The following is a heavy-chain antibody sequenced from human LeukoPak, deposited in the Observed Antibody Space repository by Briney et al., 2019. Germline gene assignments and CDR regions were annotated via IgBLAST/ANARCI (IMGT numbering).Heavy chain of an antibody. CDR3: ARACIAAAGNDAFDI. V-gene: IGHV3-21*01. CDR2: ISSSSTYI. Sequence: GGSLRLSCAASGFTFTGYSMIWVRQAPGKGLEWVSSISSSSTYIYYADSMRGRFTISRDNAKNSLYLQMNSLRAEDTAVYYCARACIAAAGNDAFDIWGQGTMVTVSS. CDR1: GFTFTGYS. D-gene: IGHD6-13*01. J-gene: IGHJ3*02.